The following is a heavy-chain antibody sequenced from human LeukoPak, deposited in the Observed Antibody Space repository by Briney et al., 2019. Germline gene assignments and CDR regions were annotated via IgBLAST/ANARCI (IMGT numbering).Heavy chain of an antibody. V-gene: IGHV3-11*01. CDR3: AMGGRSSGWYYFDY. CDR2: ISSSGSTI. Sequence: GRSLRLSCAASGLTFSDCYMSWIRQAPGKGLEWVSYISSSGSTIYYADSVKGRFTISRDNAKNSLYLQMNSLRAEDTAVYYCAMGGRSSGWYYFDYWGQGTLVTVSS. CDR1: GLTFSDCY. J-gene: IGHJ4*02. D-gene: IGHD6-19*01.